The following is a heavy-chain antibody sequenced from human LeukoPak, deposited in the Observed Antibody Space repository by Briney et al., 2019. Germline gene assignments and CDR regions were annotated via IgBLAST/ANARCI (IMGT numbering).Heavy chain of an antibody. CDR1: GFTFSSYA. CDR3: ARDLAQQWELGAKPRTYYYYYGMDV. J-gene: IGHJ6*02. CDR2: ISYDGSNK. D-gene: IGHD1-26*01. V-gene: IGHV3-30*04. Sequence: GRSLRLSCAASGFTFSSYAMHWVRQAPGKGLEWVAVISYDGSNKYYADSVKGRFTISRDNSKNTLYLQRNSLRAEDTAVYYCARDLAQQWELGAKPRTYYYYYGMDVWGQGTTVTVSS.